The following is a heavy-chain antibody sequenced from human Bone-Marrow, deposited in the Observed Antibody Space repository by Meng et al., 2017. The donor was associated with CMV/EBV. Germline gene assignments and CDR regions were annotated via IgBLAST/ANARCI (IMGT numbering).Heavy chain of an antibody. D-gene: IGHD5-24*01. CDR3: ARVMAPDDAFDI. CDR2: ISSSSSYI. CDR1: GFTFSSYS. J-gene: IGHJ3*02. V-gene: IGHV3-21*01. Sequence: GESLKISCAASGFTFSSYSMNWVRQAPGKGLEWVSSISSSSSYIYYADSVKGRFTISRDNAKNSLYLQMNSLRAEDTAVYYCARVMAPDDAFDIWGQGTMVTVSS.